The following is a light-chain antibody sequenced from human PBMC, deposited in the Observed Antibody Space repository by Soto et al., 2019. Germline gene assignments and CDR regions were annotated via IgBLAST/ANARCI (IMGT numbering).Light chain of an antibody. V-gene: IGKV3-11*01. J-gene: IGKJ1*01. CDR2: DAS. CDR1: QSVSSY. CDR3: QQRSNWPRT. Sequence: EIVLTQSPATLSSSPGERATLSCRASQSVSSYLAWYQQKPGQAPRLLIYDASDRATGIPARLSGSGSGTDFTLTISSLEPEDFAVYYCQQRSNWPRTFGQGTKVEIK.